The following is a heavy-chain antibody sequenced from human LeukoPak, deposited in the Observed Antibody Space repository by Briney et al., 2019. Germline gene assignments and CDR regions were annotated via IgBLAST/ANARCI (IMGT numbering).Heavy chain of an antibody. D-gene: IGHD6-6*01. CDR1: GGSISSSSYY. CDR2: IYYSGST. CDR3: ARAIEYSSTGDYFDY. J-gene: IGHJ4*02. V-gene: IGHV4-39*07. Sequence: SETLSLTCTVSGGSISSSSYYWGWIRQPPGKGLEWIGSIYYSGSTYYNPSLKSRVTISVDTSKNQFSLKLSSVTAADTAVYYCARAIEYSSTGDYFDYWSQGTLVTVSS.